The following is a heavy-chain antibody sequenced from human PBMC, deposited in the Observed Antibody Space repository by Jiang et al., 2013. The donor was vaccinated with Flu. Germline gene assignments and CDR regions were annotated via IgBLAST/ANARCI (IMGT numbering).Heavy chain of an antibody. CDR1: GYTFSNYV. J-gene: IGHJ5*02. V-gene: IGHV7-4-1*02. CDR2: INTNTENA. D-gene: IGHD5-24*01. Sequence: ELKKPGASVKVSCKASGYTFSNYVMNWVRQAPGQGLEWMGWINTNTENAMYAQGFTGRFVFSLDILLSTAYLQISSLKAEDTAVYYCARLGYRSSSAGGWFDPWGQGTLVTVSS. CDR3: ARLGYRSSSAGGWFDP.